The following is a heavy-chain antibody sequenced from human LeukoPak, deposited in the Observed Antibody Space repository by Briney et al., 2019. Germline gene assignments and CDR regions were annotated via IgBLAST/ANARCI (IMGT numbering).Heavy chain of an antibody. CDR2: IWYDGSNK. D-gene: IGHD5-18*01. V-gene: IGHV3-33*06. J-gene: IGHJ4*02. CDR3: ANSPRVIRAKPTDY. Sequence: PGGSLRLSCAASGFTFSSYGMHWVRQAPGKGLEWVAVIWYDGSNKNYADSVKGRFTISRDNSKNTLYLQMNSLRAEDTAVYYCANSPRVIRAKPTDYWGQGTLVTVSS. CDR1: GFTFSSYG.